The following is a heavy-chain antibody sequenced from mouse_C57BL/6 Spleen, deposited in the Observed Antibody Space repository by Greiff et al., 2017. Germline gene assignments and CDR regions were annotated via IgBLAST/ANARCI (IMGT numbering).Heavy chain of an antibody. CDR3: ARPYYYGSSYEGWFAY. CDR2: ISSGSSTI. Sequence: DVKLVESGGGLVKPGGSLKLSCAASGFTFSDYGMHWVRQAPEKGLEWVAYISSGSSTIYYADTVKGRFTISRDNAKNTLFLQMTSLRSEDTAMYYCARPYYYGSSYEGWFAYWGQGTLVTVSA. CDR1: GFTFSDYG. D-gene: IGHD1-1*01. V-gene: IGHV5-17*01. J-gene: IGHJ3*01.